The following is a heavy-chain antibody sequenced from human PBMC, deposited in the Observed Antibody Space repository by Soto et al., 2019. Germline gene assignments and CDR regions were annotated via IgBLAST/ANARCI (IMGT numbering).Heavy chain of an antibody. J-gene: IGHJ4*02. CDR2: ISWNGRTI. Sequence: DVQLVESGGGSVQPGRSLRLSCAASGFTFDDYAMHWVRQAPGKGLEWVSSISWNGRTIGYADSVRGRFTISRDNAKNSLALQMNRLRAEDTAVYYCAKLQGEGWGQGTLVTVSS. D-gene: IGHD3-16*01. CDR3: AKLQGEG. V-gene: IGHV3-9*01. CDR1: GFTFDDYA.